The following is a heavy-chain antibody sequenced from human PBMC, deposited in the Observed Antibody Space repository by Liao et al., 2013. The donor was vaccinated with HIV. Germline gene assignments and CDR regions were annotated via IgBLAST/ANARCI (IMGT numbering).Heavy chain of an antibody. J-gene: IGHJ4*02. V-gene: IGHV4-30-4*07. CDR3: ARGRAYDFWSGSVPTFDY. CDR1: GGSISSGGYS. D-gene: IGHD3-3*01. Sequence: QVQLQESGPGLVKPSQTLSLTCAVSGGSISSGGYSWSWIRQPPGKALEWIGYIYYSESTNYNPSLKSRVTISVDTSKNQFSLKLSSVTAADTAVYYCARGRAYDFWSGSVPTFDYWGQGTLVTV. CDR2: IYYSEST.